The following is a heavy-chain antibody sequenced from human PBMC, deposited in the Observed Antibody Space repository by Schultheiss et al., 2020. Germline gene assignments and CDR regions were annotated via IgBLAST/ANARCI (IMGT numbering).Heavy chain of an antibody. Sequence: SETLSLTCAVSGGSISSSNWWSWVRQPPGKGLEWIGEIYHSGSTNYNPSLKSRVTISVDTSKSQFSLKLSSVTAADTAVYYCARSSPNHSHFDYWGQGTLVTVSS. CDR1: GGSISSSNW. CDR3: ARSSPNHSHFDY. V-gene: IGHV4-4*02. J-gene: IGHJ4*02. D-gene: IGHD6-13*01. CDR2: IYHSGST.